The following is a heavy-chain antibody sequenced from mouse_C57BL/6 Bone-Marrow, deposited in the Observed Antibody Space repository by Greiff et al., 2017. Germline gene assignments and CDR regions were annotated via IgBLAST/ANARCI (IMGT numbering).Heavy chain of an antibody. Sequence: EVMLVESGGGLVQPGGSLKLSCAASGFTFSDYGMAWVRQAPRQGPAWVAFLRNLAYSIYYADTVTGRFTISRENAKNTLYLEMSSLRSEDTAMYYCARWDYGSSPLAMDYWGQGTSVTVSS. CDR1: GFTFSDYG. V-gene: IGHV5-15*04. CDR3: ARWDYGSSPLAMDY. J-gene: IGHJ4*01. CDR2: LRNLAYSI. D-gene: IGHD1-1*01.